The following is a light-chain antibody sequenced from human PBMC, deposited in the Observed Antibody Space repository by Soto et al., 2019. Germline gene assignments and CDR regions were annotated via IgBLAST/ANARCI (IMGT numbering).Light chain of an antibody. J-gene: IGKJ5*01. CDR1: QGISSY. CDR3: QQLNSYPLRVT. Sequence: DIQLTQSPSFLSASVGDRVTITCRASQGISSYLAWYQQKPGKAPKLLIYAASTLQSGVPSRFSGSGSGTEFTLTISSLQPEDFAIYYCQQLNSYPLRVTFGQGTRLEMK. CDR2: AAS. V-gene: IGKV1-9*01.